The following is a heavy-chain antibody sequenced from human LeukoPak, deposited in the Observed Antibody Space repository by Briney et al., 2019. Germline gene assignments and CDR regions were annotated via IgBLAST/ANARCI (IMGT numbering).Heavy chain of an antibody. Sequence: GESLKISCKGSGYSFTSYWIGWVRQMPGKGLEWMGIIYPGDSDTRYSPSFQGQVTISADKSISTAYLQWSSLKASDTAMYYCARSGTEHCSGGSCYPTYYFDYWGQGTLVTVSS. CDR3: ARSGTEHCSGGSCYPTYYFDY. V-gene: IGHV5-51*01. CDR1: GYSFTSYW. J-gene: IGHJ4*02. CDR2: IYPGDSDT. D-gene: IGHD2-15*01.